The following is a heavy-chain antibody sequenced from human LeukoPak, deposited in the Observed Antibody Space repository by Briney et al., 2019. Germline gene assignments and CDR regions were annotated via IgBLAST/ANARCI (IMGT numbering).Heavy chain of an antibody. Sequence: SVKVSCKASGGTFSSYAISWVRQAPGQGLEWMGGIIPIFGTANYAQKFQGRVTITTDESTGTAYMELSSLRSEDTAVYYCALGAGYYYYYMDVWGKGTTVTVSS. CDR2: IIPIFGTA. CDR1: GGTFSSYA. V-gene: IGHV1-69*05. D-gene: IGHD6-19*01. CDR3: ALGAGYYYYYMDV. J-gene: IGHJ6*03.